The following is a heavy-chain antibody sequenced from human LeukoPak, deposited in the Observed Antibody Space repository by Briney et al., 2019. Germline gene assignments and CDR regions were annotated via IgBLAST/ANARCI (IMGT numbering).Heavy chain of an antibody. Sequence: ASETLSLTCTVSGGYVSSTTYYWSWIRQPPGKGLEWIASINYSGSTYYNPSLKSRVTISVDTSENQFSLKLSSVTAADTAVYYCARYVVYGSAKYYFDYWGQGTLVTVSS. CDR3: ARYVVYGSAKYYFDY. CDR2: INYSGST. J-gene: IGHJ4*02. V-gene: IGHV4-39*01. D-gene: IGHD3-10*01. CDR1: GGYVSSTTYY.